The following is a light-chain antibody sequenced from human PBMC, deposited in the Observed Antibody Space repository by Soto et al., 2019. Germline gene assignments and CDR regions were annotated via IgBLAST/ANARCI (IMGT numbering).Light chain of an antibody. Sequence: QSVLTQPPSVSGTPVQTVTISCSGGNSNIGTNSVNWYQQLPGMDPTLLIYNNVQRPSGVPDRICGSKSGPSASLVISGLQSEDEGQYFCAALDVRLNGPWLFGGGTKLTVL. CDR3: AALDVRLNGPWL. V-gene: IGLV1-44*01. CDR2: NNV. CDR1: NSNIGTNS. J-gene: IGLJ3*02.